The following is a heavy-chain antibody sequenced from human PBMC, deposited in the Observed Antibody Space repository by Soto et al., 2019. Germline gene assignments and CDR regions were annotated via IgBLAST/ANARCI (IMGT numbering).Heavy chain of an antibody. CDR3: AKQRAAYGSGSDTFYFDL. CDR1: GYSISSGYD. J-gene: IGHJ4*02. D-gene: IGHD3-10*01. Sequence: XETLSLSCTVSGYSISSGYDWGWVRQTPGKGLEWIGSISHSGTSFYNPSLRSRVTISMDTSNNHFSLKLNSLTATDTAVYYCAKQRAAYGSGSDTFYFDLWGQRTLVTVSS. V-gene: IGHV4-38-2*02. CDR2: ISHSGTS.